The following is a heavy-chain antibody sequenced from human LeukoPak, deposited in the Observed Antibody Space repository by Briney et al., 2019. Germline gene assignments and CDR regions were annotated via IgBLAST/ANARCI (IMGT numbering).Heavy chain of an antibody. CDR1: GGSFSGYY. CDR2: INHCDST. J-gene: IGHJ4*02. V-gene: IGHV4-34*01. CDR3: ASEVTLDY. D-gene: IGHD2-21*02. Sequence: PSETLSLTCAVYGGSFSGYYWSWIRQPPGQGQEWIGEINHCDSTNYNPSLKRQVTISVDTSENQFSLKRSSLTAADTDLYHCASEVTLDYRGQGTLVTVPS.